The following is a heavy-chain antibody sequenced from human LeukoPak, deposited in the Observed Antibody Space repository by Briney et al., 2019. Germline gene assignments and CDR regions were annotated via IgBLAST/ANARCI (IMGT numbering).Heavy chain of an antibody. J-gene: IGHJ4*02. Sequence: GGSLRLSCAASGFTFSSYGMHWVRQAPGKGLEWVAFIRYDGSNKYYADSVKGRFTISRDNSKNTLYLQMNSLRAEDTAVYYCARDAETEYYYDSSGSFDYWGQGTLVTVSS. D-gene: IGHD3-22*01. CDR3: ARDAETEYYYDSSGSFDY. V-gene: IGHV3-30*02. CDR2: IRYDGSNK. CDR1: GFTFSSYG.